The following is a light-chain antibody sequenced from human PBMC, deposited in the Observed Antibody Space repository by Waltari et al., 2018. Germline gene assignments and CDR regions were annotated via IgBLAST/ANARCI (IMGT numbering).Light chain of an antibody. Sequence: EIVLTQSPATLSLSPGERATISCRASQSVSSYLAWYQQKPGQAPRLLIYDASNRATGIPARCSGSGSGTDFTLTISSLEPEDFAVYYCQQRSNWPLTFGGGTKVEIK. CDR1: QSVSSY. V-gene: IGKV3-11*01. J-gene: IGKJ4*01. CDR3: QQRSNWPLT. CDR2: DAS.